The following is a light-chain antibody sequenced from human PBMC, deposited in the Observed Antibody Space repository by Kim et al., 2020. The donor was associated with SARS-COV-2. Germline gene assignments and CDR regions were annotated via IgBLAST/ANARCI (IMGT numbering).Light chain of an antibody. CDR1: QSVLYSSNNKNY. J-gene: IGKJ1*01. V-gene: IGKV4-1*01. CDR2: WAS. Sequence: ATINCKSSQSVLYSSNNKNYLAWYQQKPGTPPKLLIYWASTRESGVPDRFSGSGSGTDFTLTISSLQAEDVAVYYCQQYYSTPWTFGQGTKVDIK. CDR3: QQYYSTPWT.